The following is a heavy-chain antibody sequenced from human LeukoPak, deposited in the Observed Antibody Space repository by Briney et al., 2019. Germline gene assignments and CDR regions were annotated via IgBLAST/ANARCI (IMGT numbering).Heavy chain of an antibody. CDR1: GGSISSGGYY. CDR2: IYYSGST. J-gene: IGHJ4*01. Sequence: TLSLTCTVSGGSISSGGYYWSWIRQHPGKGLEWIGYIYYSGSTYYNPSLKSRVTISVDTSKNQFSLKLSSVTAADTAVYYCARVGSLDWLVYFDFWGQGSLVTVSS. V-gene: IGHV4-31*03. CDR3: ARVGSLDWLVYFDF. D-gene: IGHD3/OR15-3a*01.